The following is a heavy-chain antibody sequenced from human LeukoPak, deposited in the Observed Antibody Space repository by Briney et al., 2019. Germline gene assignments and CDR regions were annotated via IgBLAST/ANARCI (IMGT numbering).Heavy chain of an antibody. Sequence: GASVKVSCKASGYTFTSYGISWVRQAPGQGLEWMGWISGYNGNTNYAQKLQGRVTMTTDTSTSTAYMELRSLRSDDTAVYYCARAPTVGGRIHDAFDIWGQGTMVTVSS. CDR3: ARAPTVGGRIHDAFDI. CDR1: GYTFTSYG. J-gene: IGHJ3*02. D-gene: IGHD4-23*01. V-gene: IGHV1-18*01. CDR2: ISGYNGNT.